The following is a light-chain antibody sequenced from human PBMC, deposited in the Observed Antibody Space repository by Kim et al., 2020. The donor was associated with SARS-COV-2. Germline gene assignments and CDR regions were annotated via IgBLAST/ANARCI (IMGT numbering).Light chain of an antibody. Sequence: SYELTQPPSVSVSPGQTASITCSGDKLGDKYACXYQQKPGQSPVLVIYEDTKRPSGIPERFSGSNSGNTATLNISGTQTMDEADYYCQVWDTNTAWVFGG. J-gene: IGLJ3*02. CDR1: KLGDKY. CDR2: EDT. CDR3: QVWDTNTAWV. V-gene: IGLV3-1*01.